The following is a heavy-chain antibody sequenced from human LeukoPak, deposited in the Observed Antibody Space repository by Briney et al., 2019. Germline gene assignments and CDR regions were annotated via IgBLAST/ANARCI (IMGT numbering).Heavy chain of an antibody. D-gene: IGHD6-13*01. CDR2: IVVGSGNT. Sequence: ASVKVSCKASGFTFTSSAMQWVRQARGQRLEWIGWIVVGSGNTNYAQKFQERVTITRDTSTSTAYMELSSLRSEDTAVYYCAAETSSSSWYDYWGQGTLVTVSS. V-gene: IGHV1-58*02. CDR3: AAETSSSSWYDY. J-gene: IGHJ4*02. CDR1: GFTFTSSA.